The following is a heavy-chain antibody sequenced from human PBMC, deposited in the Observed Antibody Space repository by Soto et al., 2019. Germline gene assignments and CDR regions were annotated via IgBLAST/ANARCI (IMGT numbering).Heavy chain of an antibody. J-gene: IGHJ4*02. D-gene: IGHD6-13*01. CDR2: VYYTGTT. CDR3: ARDLAAVPRAFDY. CDR1: GGSISSYF. Sequence: SETLSLTCTVSGGSISSYFYIWVRQPPGKGLEWIGSVYYTGTTDYNPSLKSRVTISVDTSKTQLSLNLRSVTAADTAVYYCARDLAAVPRAFDYWGRGTLVTVSS. V-gene: IGHV4-59*01.